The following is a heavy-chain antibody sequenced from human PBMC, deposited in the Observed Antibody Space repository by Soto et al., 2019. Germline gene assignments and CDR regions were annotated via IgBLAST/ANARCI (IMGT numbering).Heavy chain of an antibody. CDR3: AKRSSSSTFDY. D-gene: IGHD6-6*01. CDR1: GFTFSSYA. J-gene: IGHJ4*02. V-gene: IGHV3-23*01. CDR2: ISGSDDST. Sequence: EVQLLESGGVLVQPGESLRLSCADSGFTFSSYAMSWVRQAPGKGLEWVSVISGSDDSTYYADSVKGRFTISRDNSKNTLYLQMNSLRAEDTAVYYCAKRSSSSTFDYWGQGTLVTVSS.